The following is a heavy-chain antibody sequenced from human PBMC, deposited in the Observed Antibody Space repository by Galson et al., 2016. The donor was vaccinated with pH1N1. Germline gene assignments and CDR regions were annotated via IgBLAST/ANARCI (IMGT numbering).Heavy chain of an antibody. CDR2: IYPGDSDT. CDR3: ARLSASSYDRAQYYMDV. J-gene: IGHJ6*03. Sequence: QSGAEVKQPGESLKISCEGFGYIFTNYWIGWVRQMPGKGLELMGIIYPGDSDTRYSPSFQGRVTISVDKSINIAYLQWSNLKASDTAIYFCARLSASSYDRAQYYMDVWGKGTTVTVSS. CDR1: GYIFTNYW. D-gene: IGHD5-18*01. V-gene: IGHV5-51*01.